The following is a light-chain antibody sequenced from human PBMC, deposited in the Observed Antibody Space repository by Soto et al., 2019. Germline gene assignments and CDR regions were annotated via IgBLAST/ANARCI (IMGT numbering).Light chain of an antibody. J-gene: IGKJ3*01. CDR3: QQYQSLPFT. CDR2: DAS. Sequence: DIQMTQSPSSLSASVGDRVTITCQASQDISDYLNWYHQKPGKAPKCLIYDASYLETGVPSRFSGSGSGTDFTFTISSLQPEDLGTYYCQQYQSLPFTFGPGTTVDIK. V-gene: IGKV1-33*01. CDR1: QDISDY.